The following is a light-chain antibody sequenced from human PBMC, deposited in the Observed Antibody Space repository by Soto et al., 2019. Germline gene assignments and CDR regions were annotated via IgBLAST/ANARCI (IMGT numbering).Light chain of an antibody. V-gene: IGLV1-44*01. CDR1: NSNIASNT. CDR2: YNN. CDR3: AAWDDTLKRYV. Sequence: TSPAPAPPTRGQTGSLPCSGRNSNIASNTVNWYQHLPGTAPKLLIYYNNQRPSGVPDRFSGSKSGTSASLAISGLQSEDESDYYCAAWDDTLKRYVFGTGTKVTVL. J-gene: IGLJ1*01.